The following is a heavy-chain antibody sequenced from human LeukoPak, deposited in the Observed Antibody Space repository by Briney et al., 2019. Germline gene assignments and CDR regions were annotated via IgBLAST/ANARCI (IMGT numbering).Heavy chain of an antibody. Sequence: SETLSLTCTVSGGAISSYYWSWIRQPPGKGLEWIGYIYYSGSTNYNPSLKSRVTISVDTSKNQFSLKLSSVTAADTAVYYCARDAEEAVTFGYWGQGTLVTVSS. J-gene: IGHJ4*02. CDR1: GGAISSYY. CDR2: IYYSGST. V-gene: IGHV4-59*01. CDR3: ARDAEEAVTFGY. D-gene: IGHD3-10*01.